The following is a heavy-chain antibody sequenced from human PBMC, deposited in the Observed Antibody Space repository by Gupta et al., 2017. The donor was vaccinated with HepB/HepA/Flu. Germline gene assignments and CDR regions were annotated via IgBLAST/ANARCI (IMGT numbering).Heavy chain of an antibody. D-gene: IGHD3-10*01. CDR3: TSPQVNY. Sequence: EVQLVESGGDLIEPGGSLRLSCAASGFTLRYVWMTWVRQAPGKGLGWVGRIRRKTDGGSTDYAAPVKSRFTNSRDESKNTLYLEMNSLTTEDKAVYYCTSPQVNYWGQGTLVTVSS. CDR1: GFTLRYVW. V-gene: IGHV3-15*01. J-gene: IGHJ4*02. CDR2: IRRKTDGGST.